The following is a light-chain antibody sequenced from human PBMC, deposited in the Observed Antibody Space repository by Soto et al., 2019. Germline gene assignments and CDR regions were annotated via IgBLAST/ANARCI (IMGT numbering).Light chain of an antibody. Sequence: SYELTQPLSVSVALGQTARITCGGNNIGSKNVHWYQQKPGQAPVLVIYRDTNRPSGIPERFSGSNSGNTATLTISRAQAGDEADYYCQVWYSSTVFGTGTKLTVL. V-gene: IGLV3-9*01. J-gene: IGLJ1*01. CDR3: QVWYSSTV. CDR1: NIGSKN. CDR2: RDT.